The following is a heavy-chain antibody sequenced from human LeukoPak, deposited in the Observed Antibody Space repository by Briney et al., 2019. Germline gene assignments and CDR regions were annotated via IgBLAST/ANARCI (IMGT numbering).Heavy chain of an antibody. CDR1: GYSFTSYW. CDR2: IYPGDSDT. V-gene: IGHV5-51*01. D-gene: IGHD4-17*01. Sequence: GESLQISCKGSGYSFTSYWIGWVRPLPGKGLEWMGIIYPGDSDTRYSPSFQGQVTISADKSISTAYLQWSSLKASDTAMYYCASGISRDYGDYVWFDPWGQGTLVTVSS. J-gene: IGHJ5*02. CDR3: ASGISRDYGDYVWFDP.